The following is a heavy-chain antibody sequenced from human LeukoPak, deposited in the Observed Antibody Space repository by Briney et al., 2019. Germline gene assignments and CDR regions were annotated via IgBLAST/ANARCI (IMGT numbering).Heavy chain of an antibody. Sequence: PSQTLSLTCAVSGGSISSGGYSWSWIRQPPGKGLEWIGYIYHSGSTYYNPSLKSRVTISVDRSKNQFSLKLSSVTAADTAVYYCARGGSYGSVFDYWGQGTLVTVSS. J-gene: IGHJ4*02. D-gene: IGHD5-18*01. V-gene: IGHV4-30-2*01. CDR3: ARGGSYGSVFDY. CDR2: IYHSGST. CDR1: GGSISSGGYS.